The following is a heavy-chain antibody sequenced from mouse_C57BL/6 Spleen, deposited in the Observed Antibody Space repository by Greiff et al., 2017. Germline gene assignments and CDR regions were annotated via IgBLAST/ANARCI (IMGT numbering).Heavy chain of an antibody. J-gene: IGHJ2*01. CDR3: ARWDGSSYVGY. CDR2: INPSSGYT. D-gene: IGHD1-1*01. V-gene: IGHV1-4*01. CDR1: GYTFTSYT. Sequence: QVQLQQSGAELARPGASVKMSCKASGYTFTSYTMHWVKQRPGQGLEWIGYINPSSGYTKYNQKFKDKATLTADKSSSTAYMQLSSLTSEDSAVYYRARWDGSSYVGYWGQGTTLTVSS.